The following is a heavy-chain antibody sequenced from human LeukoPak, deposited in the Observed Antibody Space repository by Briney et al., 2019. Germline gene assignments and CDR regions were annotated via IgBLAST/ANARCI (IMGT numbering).Heavy chain of an antibody. CDR1: GFTFTNFA. J-gene: IGHJ4*02. CDR2: ISNIDANA. D-gene: IGHD3-10*01. Sequence: GGSLRPTCTASGFTFTNFAMSWVRHTPGKGLEWVSGISNIDANAYYADFVKGRFAISRDNSKNTLYLQMNSLRIEDTAVYYCAREQNIRRVINMVDYWGQGTLVTVSS. CDR3: AREQNIRRVINMVDY. V-gene: IGHV3-23*01.